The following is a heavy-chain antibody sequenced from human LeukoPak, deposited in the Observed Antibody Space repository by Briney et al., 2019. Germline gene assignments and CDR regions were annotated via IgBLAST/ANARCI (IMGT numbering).Heavy chain of an antibody. CDR1: GGSFSGYY. V-gene: IGHV4-4*07. Sequence: SETLSLTCAVYGGSFSGYYWSWIRQPAGKGLEWIGLIYASGSTNYNPSLKSRVTMAVDTSKNQFSLKLSSVTTADTAVYYCAREVASLDYWGQGTLVTVSS. CDR3: AREVASLDY. D-gene: IGHD2-21*01. CDR2: IYASGST. J-gene: IGHJ4*02.